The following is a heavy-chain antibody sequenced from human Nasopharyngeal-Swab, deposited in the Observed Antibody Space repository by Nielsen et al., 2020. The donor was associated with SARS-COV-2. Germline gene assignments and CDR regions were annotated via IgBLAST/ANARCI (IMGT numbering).Heavy chain of an antibody. CDR3: ASLLAPFDY. CDR2: ISSSSSYI. D-gene: IGHD2/OR15-2a*01. J-gene: IGHJ4*02. Sequence: VRQAPGKGLEWVSSISSSSSYIYYADSVKGRFTISRDNAKNSLYLQMNSLRAEDTAVYYCASLLAPFDYWGQGTLVTVSS. V-gene: IGHV3-21*01.